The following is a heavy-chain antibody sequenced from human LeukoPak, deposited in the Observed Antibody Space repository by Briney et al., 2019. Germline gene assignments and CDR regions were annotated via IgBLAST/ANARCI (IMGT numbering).Heavy chain of an antibody. CDR1: GYTFTSYG. V-gene: IGHV1-18*01. D-gene: IGHD3-10*01. CDR2: ISAYNGNT. CDR3: ATVLLWFGELLVGLDP. Sequence: ASVKVSCKASGYTFTSYGISWVRQAPGQGLEWMGWISAYNGNTNYAQKLQGRVTMTTDTSTSTAYMELRSLRSDDTAVYYCATVLLWFGELLVGLDPWGQGTLVTVSS. J-gene: IGHJ5*02.